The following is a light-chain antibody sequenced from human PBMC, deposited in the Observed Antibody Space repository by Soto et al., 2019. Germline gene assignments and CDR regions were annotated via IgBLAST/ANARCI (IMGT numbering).Light chain of an antibody. J-gene: IGKJ3*01. V-gene: IGKV3-20*01. CDR1: QSVSSSY. CDR3: QQYGSSPFT. CDR2: GAS. Sequence: EIVLTQSPGTLSLSPGERATLSCRASQSVSSSYLAWYQQKPGQAPRLLIYGASSRATGIPDRFSGSGSGTDFTLTISRLEPEYFAVYYCQQYGSSPFTFGPVTKVDIK.